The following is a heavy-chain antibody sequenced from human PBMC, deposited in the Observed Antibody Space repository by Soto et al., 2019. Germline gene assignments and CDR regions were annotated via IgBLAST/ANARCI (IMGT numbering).Heavy chain of an antibody. CDR1: GYSFTNNG. Sequence: ASVKVSCKASGYSFTNNGINWVRQAAGQGLEWMGWMNPGTGETGYRGKFQGRLAMTRDTSITTAYMELTSPTSDDTAVYYCTRAGDTGAWISNWGQGTLVTVSS. CDR2: MNPGTGET. D-gene: IGHD7-27*01. J-gene: IGHJ4*02. V-gene: IGHV1-8*01. CDR3: TRAGDTGAWISN.